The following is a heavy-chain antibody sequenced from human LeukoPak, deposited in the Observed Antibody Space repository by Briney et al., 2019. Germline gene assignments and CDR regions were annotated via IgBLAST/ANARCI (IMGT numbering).Heavy chain of an antibody. CDR2: INPNSGGT. J-gene: IGHJ4*02. D-gene: IGHD1-26*01. CDR1: GYTFTDYY. V-gene: IGHV1-2*02. CDR3: ARDLSGRYEFDY. Sequence: GASVTVSCKASGYTFTDYYTHWVRHAPGQGLERMGWINPNSGGTNYAQKFQGRGTMTRDTSISTAYMELSRLRSDDTAVYYCARDLSGRYEFDYWGQGTLVTVSS.